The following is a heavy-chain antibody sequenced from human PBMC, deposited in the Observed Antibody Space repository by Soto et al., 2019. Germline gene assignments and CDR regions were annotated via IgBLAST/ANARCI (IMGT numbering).Heavy chain of an antibody. D-gene: IGHD1-7*01. CDR2: VWHDGSKQ. J-gene: IGHJ3*02. CDR1: GFTFSTYG. CDR3: ARTDWNYGTGVFDI. Sequence: PGGSLRLSCSASGFTFSTYGIYWVRQAPAKGLEWVALVWHDGSKQYYADSAKGRFIISRDNSKNTVYLQMNSLRAEDTAVYYCARTDWNYGTGVFDIWGQGTMVTVSS. V-gene: IGHV3-33*08.